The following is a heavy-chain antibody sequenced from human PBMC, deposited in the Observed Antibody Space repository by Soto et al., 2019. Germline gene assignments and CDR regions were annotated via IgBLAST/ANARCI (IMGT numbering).Heavy chain of an antibody. J-gene: IGHJ4*02. D-gene: IGHD3-9*01. V-gene: IGHV3-23*01. Sequence: EVQLLESGGGLVQPGGSLSLSCAASGFTFSSYAMSWVRQAPGKGLEWGSAISGSGGSTYYADSVKGRFTISRDNSKNTLYLQMNSLRAEDTAVYYCAKPLTGYYRFDYWGQGTLVTVSS. CDR1: GFTFSSYA. CDR3: AKPLTGYYRFDY. CDR2: ISGSGGST.